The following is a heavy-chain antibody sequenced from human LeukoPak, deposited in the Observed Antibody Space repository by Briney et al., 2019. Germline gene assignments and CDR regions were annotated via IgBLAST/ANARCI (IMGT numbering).Heavy chain of an antibody. CDR2: ISSSSSYI. D-gene: IGHD3-10*01. CDR3: ARALVRGGYFDY. V-gene: IGHV3-21*01. CDR1: GFTFSSYS. Sequence: PGGSLRLSCAASGFTFSSYSMNWVRQAPGKWLEWVSSISSSSSYIYYADSVKGRFTISRDNAKNSLYLQMNSLRAEDTAVYYCARALVRGGYFDYWGQGTLVTVSS. J-gene: IGHJ4*02.